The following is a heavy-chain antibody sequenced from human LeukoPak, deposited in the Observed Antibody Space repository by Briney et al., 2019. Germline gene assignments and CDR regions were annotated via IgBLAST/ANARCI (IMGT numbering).Heavy chain of an antibody. V-gene: IGHV3-53*01. CDR3: ARDSGRFDVFDI. Sequence: GGSLRLSCAASGFTVSTNYMSWVRQAPEKGLEWVSVIYSDGRTYYADSVKGRFTISRDNSKNTLYLQMNSLRAEDTAVYYCARDSGRFDVFDIWGQGAMVTVSS. CDR2: IYSDGRT. D-gene: IGHD3-10*01. J-gene: IGHJ3*02. CDR1: GFTVSTNY.